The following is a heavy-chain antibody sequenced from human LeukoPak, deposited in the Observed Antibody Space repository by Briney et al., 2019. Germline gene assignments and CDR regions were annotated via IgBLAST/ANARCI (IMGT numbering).Heavy chain of an antibody. Sequence: PGGSLRLSCAASGFTFSSYAMSWVRQAPGKGLEWVSAISGSGGSTYYADSVKGRFTISRDNSKNTLYLQMNSLRAEDTAVYYCAKAGEKRYCSSTSCYNVQLYYFDYWGQGTLVTVSS. CDR3: AKAGEKRYCSSTSCYNVQLYYFDY. CDR1: GFTFSSYA. V-gene: IGHV3-23*01. J-gene: IGHJ4*02. CDR2: ISGSGGST. D-gene: IGHD2-2*01.